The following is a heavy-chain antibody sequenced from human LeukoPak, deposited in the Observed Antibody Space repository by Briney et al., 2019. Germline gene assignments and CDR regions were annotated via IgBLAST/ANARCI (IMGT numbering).Heavy chain of an antibody. D-gene: IGHD6-19*01. V-gene: IGHV4-28*01. CDR2: IYYTGGT. CDR1: GFSISTSNW. CDR3: AKKAEVAGKFDY. Sequence: SDTLSLTCAVSGFSISTSNWWGWIRQPPGKGLEWIGYIYYTGGTYYNPSLKSRVTMSVDTSNNQFSLKLSSVTAVDTAVYYCAKKAEVAGKFDYWGQGTLVTVSS. J-gene: IGHJ4*02.